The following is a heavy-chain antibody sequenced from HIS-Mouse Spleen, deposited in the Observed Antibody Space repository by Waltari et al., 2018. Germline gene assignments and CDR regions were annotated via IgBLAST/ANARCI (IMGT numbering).Heavy chain of an antibody. V-gene: IGHV3-21*01. CDR3: ARARSGYLFDY. CDR2: ISSSSSYI. J-gene: IGHJ4*02. CDR1: GFTFSSDR. Sequence: EVQLVESGGGLVKPGGSLRLSCAASGFTFSSDRMNWVRQAPGKGLEWVSSISSSSSYIYSADSVKGRFTISRDNAKNSLYLQMNGLRAEDTAVYYCARARSGYLFDYWGQGTLVTVSS. D-gene: IGHD5-12*01.